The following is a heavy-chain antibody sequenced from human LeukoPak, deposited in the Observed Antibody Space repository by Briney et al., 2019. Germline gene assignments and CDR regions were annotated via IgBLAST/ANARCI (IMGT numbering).Heavy chain of an antibody. Sequence: GRSLRLSCAASGFTFSSYGMHWVRQAPGKGLEWVAVIWYDGSNKYYADSVKGRFTISRDNSKNTLYLQMNSLRAEDTAVYYRPRDLPLGNYPHREVWGKGTTVTVSS. V-gene: IGHV3-33*01. D-gene: IGHD7-27*01. CDR2: IWYDGSNK. J-gene: IGHJ6*03. CDR3: PRDLPLGNYPHREV. CDR1: GFTFSSYG.